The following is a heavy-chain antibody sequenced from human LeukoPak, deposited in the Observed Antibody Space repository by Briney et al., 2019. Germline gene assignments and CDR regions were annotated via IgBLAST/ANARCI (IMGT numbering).Heavy chain of an antibody. CDR2: TYYRSKWYN. D-gene: IGHD6-13*01. CDR3: AREGGRAAAAGPTYFDY. Sequence: SQTLSLTCAISGDSVSSNSAAWNWIRQSPSRGLEWLGRTYYRSKWYNDYAVSVKSRITISPDTSKNQFSLQLNSVTPEDTAVYYCAREGGRAAAAGPTYFDYWGQGTLVTVSS. V-gene: IGHV6-1*01. CDR1: GDSVSSNSAA. J-gene: IGHJ4*02.